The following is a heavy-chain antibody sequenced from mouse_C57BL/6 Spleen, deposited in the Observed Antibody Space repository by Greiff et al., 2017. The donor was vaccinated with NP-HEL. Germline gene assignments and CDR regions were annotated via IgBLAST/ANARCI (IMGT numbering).Heavy chain of an antibody. J-gene: IGHJ3*01. Sequence: QVPLKQSGAELVKPGASVKISCKASGYAFSSYWMNWVKQRPGKGLEWIGQIYPGDGDTNYNGKFKGKATLTADKSSSTAYMQLSSLTSEDSAVYFCARGDGSSSAWFAYWGQGTLVTVSA. CDR1: GYAFSSYW. CDR3: ARGDGSSSAWFAY. CDR2: IYPGDGDT. D-gene: IGHD1-1*01. V-gene: IGHV1-80*01.